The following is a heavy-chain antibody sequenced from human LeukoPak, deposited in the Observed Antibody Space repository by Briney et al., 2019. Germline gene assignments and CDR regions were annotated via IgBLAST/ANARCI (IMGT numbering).Heavy chain of an antibody. CDR1: GYTFASYG. CDR2: IIPIFGTA. J-gene: IGHJ6*02. CDR3: ARPEGDSPHYYYGMDV. D-gene: IGHD1-14*01. V-gene: IGHV1-69*13. Sequence: ASVKVSCKASGYTFASYGISWVRQAPGQGLEWMGGIIPIFGTANYAQKFQGRVTITADESTSTAYMELSSLRSEDTAVYYCARPEGDSPHYYYGMDVWGQGTTVTVSS.